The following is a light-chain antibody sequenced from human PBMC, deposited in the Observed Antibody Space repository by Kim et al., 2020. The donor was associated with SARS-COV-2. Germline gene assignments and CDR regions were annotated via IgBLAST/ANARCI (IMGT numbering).Light chain of an antibody. CDR1: QTYCIDC. CDR3: QQYAMIPPYT. V-gene: IGKV3-20*01. J-gene: IGKJ2*01. Sequence: SPGERATLSCRARQTYCIDCLSWYQHKPAQAPRRLIYSASTRTAGIPDGFSSSGSGTDFTLTINRLEPEDCAVYYCQQYAMIPPYTFGQGTKLEI. CDR2: SAS.